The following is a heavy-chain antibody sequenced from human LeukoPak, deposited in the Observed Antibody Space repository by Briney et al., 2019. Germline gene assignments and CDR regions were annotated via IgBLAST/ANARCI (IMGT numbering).Heavy chain of an antibody. CDR1: GGSISFYY. D-gene: IGHD5-24*01. Sequence: SETLSLTCTVSGGSISFYYWSWIRQPPGKGLEWIGYLYYTGSTNYNPSLKSRVTISVDTSKNQLSLKLSSVTAADTAVYYCARGRDGYNPWGQGTLVTVSS. CDR3: ARGRDGYNP. CDR2: LYYTGST. V-gene: IGHV4-59*01. J-gene: IGHJ5*02.